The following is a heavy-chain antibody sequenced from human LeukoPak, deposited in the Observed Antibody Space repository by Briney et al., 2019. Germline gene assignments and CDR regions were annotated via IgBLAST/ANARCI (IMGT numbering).Heavy chain of an antibody. CDR1: GFTFSSYW. CDR2: IKKDGSEN. J-gene: IGHJ4*02. CDR3: ARDGGSGGDLDY. D-gene: IGHD2-21*02. V-gene: IGHV3-7*01. Sequence: GGPLRLSCAASGFTFSSYWMSWVRQAPGKGLEWVANIKKDGSENYYVGSVKGRFIISRDNGKDSLYLQMNSLRVEDTAVYYCARDGGSGGDLDYWGQGTLVTVSS.